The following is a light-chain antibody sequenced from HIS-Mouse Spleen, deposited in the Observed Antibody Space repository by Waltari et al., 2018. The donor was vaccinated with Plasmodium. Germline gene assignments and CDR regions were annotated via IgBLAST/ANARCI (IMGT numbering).Light chain of an antibody. CDR3: QQYYSFPYT. V-gene: IGKV1D-8*02. CDR2: AAS. CDR1: QGISSY. Sequence: AIWMTQSPSLLSASTGDRVTISCRMSQGISSYLAWYQQKPGKAPELLIYAASTLQSGSGTDFTLTISCLQSEDFATYYCQQYYSFPYTFGQGTKLEIK. J-gene: IGKJ2*01.